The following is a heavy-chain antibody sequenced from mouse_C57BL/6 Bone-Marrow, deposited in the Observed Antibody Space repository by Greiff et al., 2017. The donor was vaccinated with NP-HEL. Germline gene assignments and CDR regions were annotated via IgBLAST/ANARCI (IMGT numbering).Heavy chain of an antibody. D-gene: IGHD1-1*01. CDR3: VKQVELAF. Sequence: DVKLVESGGGLVQPGGSLKLSCAASGFTFSDYGMAWVRQAPRKGPEWVAFISNLAYSIYYADTVTGRFTISSENAKNTRYLEMSSLRSEATAMYYCVKQVELAFWGQGTLVTVSA. CDR2: ISNLAYSI. J-gene: IGHJ3*01. CDR1: GFTFSDYG. V-gene: IGHV5-15*01.